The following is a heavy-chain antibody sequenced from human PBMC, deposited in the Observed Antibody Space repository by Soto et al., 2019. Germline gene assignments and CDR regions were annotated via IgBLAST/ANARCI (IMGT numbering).Heavy chain of an antibody. D-gene: IGHD3-10*01. J-gene: IGHJ4*02. V-gene: IGHV3-48*03. CDR3: ARDRPDFGDY. CDR1: GFTFSSYE. CDR2: ISSGGSTI. Sequence: GGSLRLSCAASGFTFSSYEMNWVRQAPGKGLEWISYISSGGSTIYYADSVKGRFTISRDNAKNSLYLQMNSLRVEDTAVYYCARDRPDFGDYWGQGTLVTVSS.